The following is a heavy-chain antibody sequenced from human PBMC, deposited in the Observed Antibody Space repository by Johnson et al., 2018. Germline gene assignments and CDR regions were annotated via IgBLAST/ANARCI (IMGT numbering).Heavy chain of an antibody. CDR3: ARDSGARGAGAFDI. D-gene: IGHD3-10*01. V-gene: IGHV1-69*01. CDR1: GGTFSSYA. Sequence: VQLVESGAEVKKPGSSVKVSCKASGGTFSSYAISWVRQAPGQGLEWMGGIIPIFGTANYAQKFQGRVTMTADESTSTAVMELSSLRSEDRAGYYCARDSGARGAGAFDIWGQGTIVTVSS. J-gene: IGHJ3*02. CDR2: IIPIFGTA.